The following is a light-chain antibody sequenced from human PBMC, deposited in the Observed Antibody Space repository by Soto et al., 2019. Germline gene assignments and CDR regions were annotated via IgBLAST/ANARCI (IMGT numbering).Light chain of an antibody. CDR2: EVT. CDR1: SSDVGGYNY. J-gene: IGLJ3*02. CDR3: SSYAGTSNLV. V-gene: IGLV2-8*01. Sequence: ALTQPPSASGSPGQSVTISCTGTSSDVGGYNYVSWYQQHPGKAPKLMIYEVTKRPSGVPDRFSGSKSGNTASLTVSGLQAEDEADFYCSSYAGTSNLVFGGGTKLTVL.